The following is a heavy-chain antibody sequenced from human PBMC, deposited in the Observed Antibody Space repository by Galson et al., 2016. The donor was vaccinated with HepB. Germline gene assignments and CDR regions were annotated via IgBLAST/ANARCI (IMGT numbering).Heavy chain of an antibody. Sequence: SLRLSCAAFGFAFGSHWMHWVRQVPGKGLVWVSRINSDGTISNYADSVKGRFTISRDNAKNTLYLQMNSLKAEDTAVYFCVRDHSVVPTTAYNWFDPWGRGTLVTVSS. CDR3: VRDHSVVPTTAYNWFDP. V-gene: IGHV3-74*01. CDR1: GFAFGSHW. J-gene: IGHJ5*02. D-gene: IGHD4-23*01. CDR2: INSDGTIS.